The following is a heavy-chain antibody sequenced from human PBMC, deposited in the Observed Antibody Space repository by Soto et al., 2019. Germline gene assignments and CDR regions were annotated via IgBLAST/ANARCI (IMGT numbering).Heavy chain of an antibody. Sequence: SETLSLTCAVSGYSISSGYYWGWIRQPPGEGLGGVGSIYHSGSTSFNPSLKSRVTISVDTSKNPLSLKLSSVTAADTAVYYCAREPGGGYNYGRPFDYWGQGTLVTVSS. CDR3: AREPGGGYNYGRPFDY. J-gene: IGHJ4*02. CDR2: IYHSGST. CDR1: GYSISSGYY. V-gene: IGHV4-38-2*02. D-gene: IGHD5-18*01.